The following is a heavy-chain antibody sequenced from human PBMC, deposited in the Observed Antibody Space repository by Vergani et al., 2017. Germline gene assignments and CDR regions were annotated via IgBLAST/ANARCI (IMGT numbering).Heavy chain of an antibody. CDR3: ARECILRFLEWLPSIPNYYYYYMDV. J-gene: IGHJ6*03. Sequence: QVQLVQSGAEVKKPGASVKVSCKASGYTFTSYAMHWVRQAPGQRLEWMGWINAGNGNTKYSQKFQGRVTITRDTSASTAYMELSSLRSEDTAVYYCARECILRFLEWLPSIPNYYYYYMDVWGKGTTVTVSS. D-gene: IGHD3-3*01. CDR2: INAGNGNT. CDR1: GYTFTSYA. V-gene: IGHV1-3*01.